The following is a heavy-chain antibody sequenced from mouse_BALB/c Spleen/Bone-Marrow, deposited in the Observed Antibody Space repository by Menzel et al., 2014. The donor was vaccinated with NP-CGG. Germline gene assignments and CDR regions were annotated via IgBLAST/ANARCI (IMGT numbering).Heavy chain of an antibody. CDR3: ARVYYGYDGTSSWFAY. Sequence: VQLQQPGPELVKPGASVKMSCKASGYTFTNYVMHWVKQKPGQGLEWIGYINPYNDGTKYNEKFKGKATLTSDKSSSTAYMDHSSLTSEDSAVYYCARVYYGYDGTSSWFAYWGQGTLVTVSA. CDR2: INPYNDGT. D-gene: IGHD2-2*01. CDR1: GYTFTNYV. V-gene: IGHV1-14*01. J-gene: IGHJ3*01.